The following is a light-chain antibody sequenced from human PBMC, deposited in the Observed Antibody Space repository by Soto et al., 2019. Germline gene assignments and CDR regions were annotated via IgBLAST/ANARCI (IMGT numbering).Light chain of an antibody. CDR1: SSDVGGYNY. CDR2: DVV. J-gene: IGLJ2*01. V-gene: IGLV2-14*03. CDR3: SSSRNSYTSSSTLI. Sequence: QSALTQPASVSGSPGQSITISCTGTSSDVGGYNYVSWYQQHPGKAPKLIIYDVVNRPSGVSNRFSGSKSANTASLTISGLQAEDEAVYYCSSSRNSYTSSSTLIFGGGTKLTVL.